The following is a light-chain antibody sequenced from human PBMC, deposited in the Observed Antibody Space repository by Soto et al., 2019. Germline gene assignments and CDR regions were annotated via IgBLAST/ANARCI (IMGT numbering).Light chain of an antibody. V-gene: IGKV3-15*01. Sequence: EIVMTQSPATLSVSPGEGATLSCRASQSISSNLAWYQQKPGQAPRLLIFAASARATGIPARFSGSGSGTEFALTISSLQSEDFAVYYCQQYNNWPLTFGGGTKVEIK. CDR3: QQYNNWPLT. J-gene: IGKJ4*01. CDR2: AAS. CDR1: QSISSN.